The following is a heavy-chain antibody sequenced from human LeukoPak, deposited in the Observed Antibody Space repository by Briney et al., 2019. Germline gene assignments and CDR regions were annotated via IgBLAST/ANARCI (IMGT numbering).Heavy chain of an antibody. CDR2: IRHDGSIK. D-gene: IGHD3-3*01. V-gene: IGHV3-30*02. CDR3: AKLLFWSGYNDAFDM. Sequence: GGSLRLSCTASGISFSNFAMTWVRRTPGKGLEWVAFIRHDGSIKYYADSVKGRFTISRDNSKNMLYLQMNSLRPEDTAVYSCAKLLFWSGYNDAFDMWGQGTKVIVSS. CDR1: GISFSNFA. J-gene: IGHJ3*02.